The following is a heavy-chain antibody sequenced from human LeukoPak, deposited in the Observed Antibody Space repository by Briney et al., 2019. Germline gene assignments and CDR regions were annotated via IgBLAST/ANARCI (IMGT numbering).Heavy chain of an antibody. J-gene: IGHJ4*02. CDR1: GYTFISYF. CDR3: SRSRGDAIRPFEY. CDR2: INPSGGST. V-gene: IGHV1-46*01. Sequence: ASVKVSCKASGYTFISYFIHWVRQAPGQGREWMGIINPSGGSTRYAQKFQGRVTMTRDTSTSTVYMEMSSLRSEDTAVYYCSRSRGDAIRPFEYWGQGTLVTVSS. D-gene: IGHD2-21*02.